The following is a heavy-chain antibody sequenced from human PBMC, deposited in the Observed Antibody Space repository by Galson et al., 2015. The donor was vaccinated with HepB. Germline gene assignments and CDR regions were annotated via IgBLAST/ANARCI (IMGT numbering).Heavy chain of an antibody. Sequence: SLRLSCAASGFTFSNAWMSWVRQAPGKGLEWVGRIKSKTDGGTTDYAAPVKGRFTISRDDSKNTLYLQMNSLKTEDTAVYYCTTTGSPYYYDSSGYFRHYYYYGMDVWGQGTTVTVSS. CDR3: TTTGSPYYYDSSGYFRHYYYYGMDV. CDR2: IKSKTDGGTT. V-gene: IGHV3-15*01. J-gene: IGHJ6*02. CDR1: GFTFSNAW. D-gene: IGHD3-22*01.